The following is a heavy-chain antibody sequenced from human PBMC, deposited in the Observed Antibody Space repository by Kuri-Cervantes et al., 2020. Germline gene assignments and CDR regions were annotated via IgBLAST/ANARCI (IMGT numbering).Heavy chain of an antibody. V-gene: IGHV3-30*18. D-gene: IGHD6-6*01. CDR1: GFTFSSYG. J-gene: IGHJ6*02. CDR2: ISYDGSNK. CDR3: AKAEMLGSSSSFFHYGMDV. Sequence: GGSLRLSCAASGFTFSSYGMHWVRQAPGKGLEWVAVISYDGSNKYYADSVKGRFTISRDNSKNTLYLQMNSLRAEDTAVYYCAKAEMLGSSSSFFHYGMDVWGQGTTVTVSS.